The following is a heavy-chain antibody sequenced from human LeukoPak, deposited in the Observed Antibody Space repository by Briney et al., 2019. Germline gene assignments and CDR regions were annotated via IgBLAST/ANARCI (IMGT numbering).Heavy chain of an antibody. Sequence: SETLSLTCTVSGGSISSYYWSWIRQPAGKGLEWIGRIYTSGSTNYNPSLKSRVTMSVDTSKNQFSLKLSSVTAADTAVYYCARSRRGRLRGYSYGLDWYFDLWGRGTLVTVSS. V-gene: IGHV4-4*07. J-gene: IGHJ2*01. CDR3: ARSRRGRLRGYSYGLDWYFDL. CDR1: GGSISSYY. CDR2: IYTSGST. D-gene: IGHD5-18*01.